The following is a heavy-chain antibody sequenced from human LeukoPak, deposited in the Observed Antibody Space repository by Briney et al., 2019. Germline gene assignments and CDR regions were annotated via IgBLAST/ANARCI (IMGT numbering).Heavy chain of an antibody. V-gene: IGHV3-23*01. CDR1: GFTFSSYA. Sequence: GGSLRLSCAASGFTFSSYAMSWVRQAPGKGLDWVAAISGSGGSTYYADSVKGRFTISRDNSKNTLYLQMNSLRAEDTAVYYCAKAGDSRPMYYFDYWGQGTLVTVSS. CDR3: AKAGDSRPMYYFDY. D-gene: IGHD3-22*01. CDR2: ISGSGGST. J-gene: IGHJ4*02.